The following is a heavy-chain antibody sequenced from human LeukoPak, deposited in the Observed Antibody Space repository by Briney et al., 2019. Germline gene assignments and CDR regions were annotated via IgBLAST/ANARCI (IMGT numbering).Heavy chain of an antibody. CDR2: ISYDGSNK. CDR3: AKDMKQLVPVEVGVYFDY. CDR1: GFTFSSYG. D-gene: IGHD6-13*01. Sequence: PGRSLRLSCAAPGFTFSSYGMHWVRQAPGKGLEWVAVISYDGSNKYYADSVKGRFTISRDNSKNTLYLQMNSLRAEDTAVYYCAKDMKQLVPVEVGVYFDYWGQGTLVTVSS. J-gene: IGHJ4*02. V-gene: IGHV3-30*18.